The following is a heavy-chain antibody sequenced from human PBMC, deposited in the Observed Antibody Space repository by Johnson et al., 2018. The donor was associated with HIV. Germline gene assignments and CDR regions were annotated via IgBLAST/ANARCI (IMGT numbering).Heavy chain of an antibody. V-gene: IGHV3-30*02. Sequence: QVQLVESGGGVVRPGESLRLSCAASGFTFSTYAMHWVRQAPGKGLEWVSFIRYDGSNKYYADSVKGRFTISRDTSKKMLYLQMNSLRVDDTAVYYCAKTGGGAALDSWGQGTMVTVSS. D-gene: IGHD3-16*01. J-gene: IGHJ3*02. CDR3: AKTGGGAALDS. CDR2: IRYDGSNK. CDR1: GFTFSTYA.